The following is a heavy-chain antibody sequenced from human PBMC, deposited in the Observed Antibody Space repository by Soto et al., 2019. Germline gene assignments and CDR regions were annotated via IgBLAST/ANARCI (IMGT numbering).Heavy chain of an antibody. V-gene: IGHV3-48*01. CDR2: ISSSGSTI. Sequence: EVQLVESGGGLVQPGGSLSLSCAASGFTFSSHSMNWVRQAPGKGLEWVSYISSSGSTIFYADSVKGRFTISRDSAKNSLFLQTNNLRAEDTAVYYCARDRYGDYVVNDWGQGTLVTVSS. D-gene: IGHD4-17*01. CDR1: GFTFSSHS. CDR3: ARDRYGDYVVND. J-gene: IGHJ4*02.